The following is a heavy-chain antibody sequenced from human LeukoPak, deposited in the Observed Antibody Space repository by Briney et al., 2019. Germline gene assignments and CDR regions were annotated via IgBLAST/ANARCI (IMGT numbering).Heavy chain of an antibody. CDR1: GYRFTSYW. J-gene: IGHJ4*02. CDR3: ARLSVAYDTPASY. V-gene: IGHV5-51*01. CDR2: IYPGDSDT. Sequence: GESLKISCKGSGYRFTSYWIGWVRQMPGKGLEWMGIIYPGDSDTRYSPSFQGQITISADRSITSAYLQWSSLKASDSAMYYCARLSVAYDTPASYWGQGTLVTVSS. D-gene: IGHD3-9*01.